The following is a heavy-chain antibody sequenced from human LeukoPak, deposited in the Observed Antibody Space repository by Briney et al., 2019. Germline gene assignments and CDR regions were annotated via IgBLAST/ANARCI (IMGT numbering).Heavy chain of an antibody. CDR2: IHYGGSA. Sequence: PSDTLTLTCTVSGGSITSGNYYWSWIRLHPGKVLNWIGYIHYGGSAFYNPSLKGRVTISVDTSKNQFSLELSSVTAADTAVYYCARDDSYYYGTSGSSNGLDIWGQGTTVTVSS. CDR3: ARDDSYYYGTSGSSNGLDI. CDR1: GGSITSGNYY. V-gene: IGHV4-31*03. J-gene: IGHJ3*02. D-gene: IGHD3-22*01.